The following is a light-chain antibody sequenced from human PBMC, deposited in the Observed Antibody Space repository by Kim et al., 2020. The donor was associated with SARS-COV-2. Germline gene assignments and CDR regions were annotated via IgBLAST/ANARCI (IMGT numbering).Light chain of an antibody. Sequence: ASVGDRVTITWRASQAIWKFVAGYQQKPGKIPKLLIRAVSTLHSGVPSRFSGGGSGTDFTLTIRGLQPEDVATYYCQTYDTVPYNFGQGTKLEIK. V-gene: IGKV1-27*01. CDR3: QTYDTVPYN. J-gene: IGKJ2*01. CDR1: QAIWKF. CDR2: AVS.